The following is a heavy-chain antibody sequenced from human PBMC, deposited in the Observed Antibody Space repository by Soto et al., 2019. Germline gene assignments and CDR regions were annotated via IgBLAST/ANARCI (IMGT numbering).Heavy chain of an antibody. CDR2: INPSGGST. J-gene: IGHJ5*02. D-gene: IGHD3-10*01. CDR1: GYTFTSYY. Sequence: QVQLVQSGAEVKKPGASVKVSCKASGYTFTSYYIHWVRQAPGQGLEWMGIINPSGGSTSYAQKCQGGVTMXXXTXASTVYMELSSLRSEDTAVYYCARQTYYYDAGSYYRRDWFDPWGQGTLVTVSS. CDR3: ARQTYYYDAGSYYRRDWFDP. V-gene: IGHV1-46*01.